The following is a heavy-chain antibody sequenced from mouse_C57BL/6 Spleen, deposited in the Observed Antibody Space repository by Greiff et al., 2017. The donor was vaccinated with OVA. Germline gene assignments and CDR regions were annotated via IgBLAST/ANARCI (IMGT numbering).Heavy chain of an antibody. CDR2: IDPNSGGT. CDR1: GYTFTSYW. V-gene: IGHV1-72*01. D-gene: IGHD3-2*02. Sequence: QVQLQQPGAELVKPGASVKLSCKASGYTFTSYWMHWVKQRPGRGLEWIGRIDPNSGGTKYNEKFKSKATLTVDKPSSTAYMQLSSLTSEDSAVYYCAISSRDRTVYVCAMDYWGQGTSVTVSS. CDR3: AISSRDRTVYVCAMDY. J-gene: IGHJ4*01.